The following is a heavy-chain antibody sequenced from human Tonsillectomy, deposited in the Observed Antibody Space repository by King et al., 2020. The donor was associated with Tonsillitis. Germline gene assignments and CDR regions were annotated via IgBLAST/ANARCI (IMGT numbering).Heavy chain of an antibody. V-gene: IGHV3-9*01. Sequence: VQLVESGGGLVQPGRSLRLSCAASGFHLDDYAMHWVRQAPGKGLEWVSGISWNSGSIGYADSVKGRFTNSRDNAKNSLYLQMNSLRAEDTALYYCAKDRSTVYCTNDVCFCGALDNWGQGTMFTDSS. D-gene: IGHD2-8*01. CDR1: GFHLDDYA. CDR3: AKDRSTVYCTNDVCFCGALDN. J-gene: IGHJ3*02. CDR2: ISWNSGSI.